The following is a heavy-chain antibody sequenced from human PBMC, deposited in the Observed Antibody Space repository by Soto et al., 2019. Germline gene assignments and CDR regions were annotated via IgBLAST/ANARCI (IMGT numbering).Heavy chain of an antibody. CDR2: IYHSGST. CDR3: ASPNYGDYIGAFDI. Sequence: QVQLQESGPGLVKPSGTLSLTCAVSSGSISSSNWRSWVRQPPGKGLEWIGEIYHSGSTNYNPSLKSRVTISVDKSKNQCSLKLSSVTAADTAVYYCASPNYGDYIGAFDIWGQGTMVTVSS. J-gene: IGHJ3*02. V-gene: IGHV4-4*02. CDR1: SGSISSSNW. D-gene: IGHD4-17*01.